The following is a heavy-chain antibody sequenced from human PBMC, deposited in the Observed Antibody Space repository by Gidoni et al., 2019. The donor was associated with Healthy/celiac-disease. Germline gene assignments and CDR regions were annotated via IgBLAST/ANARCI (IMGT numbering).Heavy chain of an antibody. D-gene: IGHD3-16*02. V-gene: IGHV4-31*03. CDR1: GGSISSGAYY. CDR3: ARGVTDYIWGSYRPNWFDP. J-gene: IGHJ5*02. CDR2: IYYSGSN. Sequence: QVQLQESGPGLVQPSQTLSPTCTVPGGSISSGAYYWSWIRQHPGKGLEWIGYIYYSGSNYYNPSLKSRVTISVDTSKNQFSLKLSSVTAADTAVYYCARGVTDYIWGSYRPNWFDPWGQGTLVTVSS.